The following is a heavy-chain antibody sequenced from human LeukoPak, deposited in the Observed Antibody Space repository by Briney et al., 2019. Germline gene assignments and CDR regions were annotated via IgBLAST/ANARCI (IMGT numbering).Heavy chain of an antibody. V-gene: IGHV1-24*01. Sequence: ASVKVSCKVSGYTLTELSMHWVRQAPGKGLEWMGGFDPEDGETIYAQKFQGRVTMTEDTSTDTAYMELSSLRSEDTAVYYCATGGGGLYDFWSGYSLAGWGQGILVTVSS. J-gene: IGHJ4*02. CDR3: ATGGGGLYDFWSGYSLAG. CDR2: FDPEDGET. D-gene: IGHD3-3*01. CDR1: GYTLTELS.